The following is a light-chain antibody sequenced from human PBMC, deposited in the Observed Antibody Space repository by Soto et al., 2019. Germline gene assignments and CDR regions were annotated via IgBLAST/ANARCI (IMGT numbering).Light chain of an antibody. CDR1: QDISRW. CDR3: QQYDNLPLT. Sequence: DIQMTQSPPTLPASAGDRVTITCRASQDISRWLAWYQQKPGEAPKLLIYKASTLKSGVPSRFSGSGSGTDFTFTISSLQPEDIATYYCQQYDNLPLTFGGGTKVDI. CDR2: KAS. V-gene: IGKV1-5*03. J-gene: IGKJ4*01.